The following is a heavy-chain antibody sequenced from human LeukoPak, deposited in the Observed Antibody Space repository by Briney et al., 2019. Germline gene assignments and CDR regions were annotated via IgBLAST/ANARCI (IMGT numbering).Heavy chain of an antibody. Sequence: PGGSLRLSCAASGFTFSSYSMNWVRQAPGKGLEWVSSISSSSYIYYADSVKGRFTISRDNAKNSLYLQMNSLRAEDTAVYYCARDRGVPGPGNALDIWGQGTMVTVSS. CDR1: GFTFSSYS. CDR3: ARDRGVPGPGNALDI. V-gene: IGHV3-21*01. CDR2: ISSSSYI. D-gene: IGHD2-8*01. J-gene: IGHJ3*02.